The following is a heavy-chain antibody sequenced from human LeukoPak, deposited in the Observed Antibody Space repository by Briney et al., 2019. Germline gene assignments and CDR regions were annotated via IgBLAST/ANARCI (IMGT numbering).Heavy chain of an antibody. CDR2: ISPSGDIT. J-gene: IGHJ5*02. CDR1: GFTFSNHG. V-gene: IGHV3-23*01. CDR3: ARDSAGGAMVGSNWFDP. D-gene: IGHD5-18*01. Sequence: GGTLRLSCAASGFTFSNHGMNWVRQAPGKGLEWVSGISPSGDITYYADSVKGRFTISRDNAKNSLYLQMNSLRAEDTAVYYCARDSAGGAMVGSNWFDPWGQGTLVTVSS.